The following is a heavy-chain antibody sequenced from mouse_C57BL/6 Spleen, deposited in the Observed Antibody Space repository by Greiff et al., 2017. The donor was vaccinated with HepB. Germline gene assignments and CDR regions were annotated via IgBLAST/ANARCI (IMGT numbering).Heavy chain of an antibody. V-gene: IGHV1-61*01. CDR3: ARGRTAHATFAY. J-gene: IGHJ3*01. Sequence: QVQLQQPGAELVRPGSSVKLSCKASGYTFTSYWMDWVKQRPGQGLEWIGNIYPSDSETHYNQKFKDKATLTVDKSSSTAYMQLSSLTSEDSAVYYCARGRTAHATFAYWGQGTLVTVSA. CDR2: IYPSDSET. D-gene: IGHD3-2*02. CDR1: GYTFTSYW.